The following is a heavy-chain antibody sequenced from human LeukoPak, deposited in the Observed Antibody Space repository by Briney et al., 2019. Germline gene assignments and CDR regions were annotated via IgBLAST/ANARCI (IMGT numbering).Heavy chain of an antibody. CDR3: ARPQLRLQYSRTNWFDA. Sequence: GASVKVSCKASGYTFTGYYIHWVRQAPGQGLEWMGWINPNSGGTNISQKFQGRVTMTRDTSITTAYMELNRLRSDDTAVYYCARPQLRLQYSRTNWFDAWGQGALVTVSS. V-gene: IGHV1-2*02. D-gene: IGHD4-11*01. J-gene: IGHJ5*02. CDR1: GYTFTGYY. CDR2: INPNSGGT.